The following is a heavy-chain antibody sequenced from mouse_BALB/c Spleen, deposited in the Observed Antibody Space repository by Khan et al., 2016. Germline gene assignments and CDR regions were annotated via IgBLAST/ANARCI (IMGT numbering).Heavy chain of an antibody. CDR1: GYAFTSYW. Sequence: QVQLQQSGTELVKPGASVKLSCKASGYAFTSYWMHWVRQRPGYGLEWIGKIDPSDSYTNYNQKFMGRATLTVDKSSTTAYMQFSSLTFEDSAVYYCARSPAVAAGDAVDYWGQGTSVTVSS. D-gene: IGHD1-1*01. CDR3: ARSPAVAAGDAVDY. J-gene: IGHJ4*01. V-gene: IGHV1-69*02. CDR2: IDPSDSYT.